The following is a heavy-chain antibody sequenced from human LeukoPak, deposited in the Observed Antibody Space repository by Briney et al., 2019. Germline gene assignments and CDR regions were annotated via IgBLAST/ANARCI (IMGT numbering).Heavy chain of an antibody. J-gene: IGHJ3*02. CDR2: ISGSGGST. CDR3: AKYDSSGYYRGSVGSDAFDI. D-gene: IGHD3-22*01. CDR1: GFTFSSYA. V-gene: IGHV3-23*01. Sequence: GGSLRLSCAASGFTFSSYAMSWVRQAPGKGLEWVLAISGSGGSTYYADSVKGRFTISRDNSKNTLYLQMNSLRAEDTAVYYCAKYDSSGYYRGSVGSDAFDIWGQGTMVTVSS.